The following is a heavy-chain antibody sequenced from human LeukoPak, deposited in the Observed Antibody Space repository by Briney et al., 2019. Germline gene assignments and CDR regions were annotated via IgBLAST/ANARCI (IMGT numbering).Heavy chain of an antibody. CDR3: AKDGHQCREETCTSYFDS. CDR2: ISHGGGRT. CDR1: GFTFSSYS. D-gene: IGHD2-2*01. V-gene: IGHV3-23*01. Sequence: AGGSLRLSCAASGFTFSSYSMNWVRQAPGKGLEWVSVISHGGGRTSYADSVKGRFTISRDNSKSTLFLQLNSLRAEDTAVYYCAKDGHQCREETCTSYFDSWGQGTLVTVSS. J-gene: IGHJ4*02.